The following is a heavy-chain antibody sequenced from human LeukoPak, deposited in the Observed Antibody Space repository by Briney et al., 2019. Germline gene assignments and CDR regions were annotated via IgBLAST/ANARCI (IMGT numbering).Heavy chain of an antibody. J-gene: IGHJ4*02. CDR3: ARLGAYCGGDCYADY. Sequence: ASVKVSCKASGYTFTGYYMHWVRQAPGQGLEWMGWINPNSGGTNYAQKFQGRVTMTRDTSISTAYMELSRLRSDDTAVYYCARLGAYCGGDCYADYWRQGTLVTVSS. CDR2: INPNSGGT. CDR1: GYTFTGYY. V-gene: IGHV1-2*02. D-gene: IGHD2-21*01.